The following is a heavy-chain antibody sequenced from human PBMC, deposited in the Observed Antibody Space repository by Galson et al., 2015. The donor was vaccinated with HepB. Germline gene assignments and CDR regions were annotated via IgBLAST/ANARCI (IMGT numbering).Heavy chain of an antibody. CDR3: ARGLGKGSPHPLRGVMRY. CDR1: GGSFSGYY. CDR2: INHSGST. D-gene: IGHD3-10*01. J-gene: IGHJ4*02. Sequence: ETLSLTCAVYGGSFSGYYWSWIRQPPGKGLEWIGEINHSGSTNYNPSLKSRVTISVDTSKNQFSLKLSSVTAADTAVYYCARGLGKGSPHPLRGVMRYWGQGTLVTVSS. V-gene: IGHV4-34*01.